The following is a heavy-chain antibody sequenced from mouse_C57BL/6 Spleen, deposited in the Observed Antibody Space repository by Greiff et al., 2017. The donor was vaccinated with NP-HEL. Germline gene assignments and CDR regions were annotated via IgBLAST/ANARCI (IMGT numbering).Heavy chain of an antibody. CDR2: INPNNGGT. J-gene: IGHJ2*01. CDR1: GYTFTDYY. V-gene: IGHV1-26*01. D-gene: IGHD2-5*01. Sequence: EVQLQQSGPELVKPGASVKISCKASGYTFTDYYMNWVKQSHGKSLEWIGDINPNNGGTSYNQKFKGKATLTVDKSSSTAYMELRSLTSEDSAVYYCASGGYSNSDYWGQGTTLTVSS. CDR3: ASGGYSNSDY.